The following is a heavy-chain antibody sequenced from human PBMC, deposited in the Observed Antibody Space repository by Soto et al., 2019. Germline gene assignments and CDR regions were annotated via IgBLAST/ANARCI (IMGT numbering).Heavy chain of an antibody. D-gene: IGHD6-19*01. J-gene: IGHJ4*02. CDR3: VTETQWYFDD. Sequence: QVQLVESGGGLVKPGGSLRLSCAASGFSFSLRYMSWIRRAPGSRLEWVSYISPGGDNIHYADFVKGRFTISRDNPKDSRDLQMNSRRVEDTAVYYCVTETQWYFDDWGQGTLVTVSS. CDR2: ISPGGDNI. V-gene: IGHV3-11*01. CDR1: GFSFSLRY.